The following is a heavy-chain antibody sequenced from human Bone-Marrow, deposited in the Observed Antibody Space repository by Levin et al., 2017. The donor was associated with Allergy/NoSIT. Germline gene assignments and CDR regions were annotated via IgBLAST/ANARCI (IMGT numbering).Heavy chain of an antibody. D-gene: IGHD2-2*02. CDR1: GGSISSYY. J-gene: IGHJ5*02. CDR2: IYYSGST. V-gene: IGHV4-59*01. CDR3: ARIYCSSTSCYRDP. Sequence: NPSETLSLTCTVSGGSISSYYWSWIRQPPGKGLEWIGYIYYSGSTNYNPSLKSRVTISVDTSKNQFSLKLSSVTAADTAVYYCARIYCSSTSCYRDPWGQGTLVTVSS.